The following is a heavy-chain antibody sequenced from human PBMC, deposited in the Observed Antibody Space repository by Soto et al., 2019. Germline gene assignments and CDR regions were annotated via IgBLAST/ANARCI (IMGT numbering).Heavy chain of an antibody. Sequence: EVQLVESGGGLVKPGGSLNFSLPALGLPLIGFAITWVRKLPGRGREGVSSISSSSSYIYYADSVKGRFTISRDNAKNSLYLQMNSLRAEDTAVYYCARERSLMSSIAARYWFDPWGQGTLVTVSS. CDR2: ISSSSSYI. CDR1: GLPLIGFA. D-gene: IGHD6-6*01. V-gene: IGHV3-21*01. J-gene: IGHJ5*02. CDR3: ARERSLMSSIAARYWFDP.